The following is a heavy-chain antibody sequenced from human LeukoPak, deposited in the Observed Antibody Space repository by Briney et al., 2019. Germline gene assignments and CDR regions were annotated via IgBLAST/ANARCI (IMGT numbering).Heavy chain of an antibody. Sequence: SETLSLTCTVSGGSISSGGYSWSWIRQHPGKGLEWIGYIYYSGSTYYNPSLKSRVTISVDTSKNQFSLKLSSVTAADTAVYYCARHYSNYDYYYYGMDVWGQGTTVTVSS. CDR1: GGSISSGGYS. CDR3: ARHYSNYDYYYYGMDV. J-gene: IGHJ6*02. V-gene: IGHV4-31*03. D-gene: IGHD4-11*01. CDR2: IYYSGST.